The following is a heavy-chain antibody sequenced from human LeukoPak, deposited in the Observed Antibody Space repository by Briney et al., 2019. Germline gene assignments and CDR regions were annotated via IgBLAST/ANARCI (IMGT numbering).Heavy chain of an antibody. CDR3: ARDGLYSGSYPSPGY. CDR1: GYTFTSYG. CDR2: ISAYNGNT. J-gene: IGHJ4*02. Sequence: SSVKVSCKASGYTFTSYGISWVRQAPGQGLEWMGWISAYNGNTNYAQKLQGRVTMTTDTSTSTAYMEPRSLRSDDTAVYYCARDGLYSGSYPSPGYWGQGTLVTVSS. D-gene: IGHD1-26*01. V-gene: IGHV1-18*01.